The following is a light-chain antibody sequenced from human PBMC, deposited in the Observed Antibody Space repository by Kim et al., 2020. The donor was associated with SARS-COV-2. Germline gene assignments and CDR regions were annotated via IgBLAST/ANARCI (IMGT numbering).Light chain of an antibody. CDR3: CSYAGTYTWV. V-gene: IGLV2-11*01. J-gene: IGLJ3*02. CDR2: DVS. CDR1: SSDVGGYNS. Sequence: GQSVTISCTGTSSDVGGYNSVSWYQQHPGKAPKLMIYDVSKRPSGVPDRFSGSKSGNTASLTISGLQAEDEADYYCCSYAGTYTWVFGGGTKLTVL.